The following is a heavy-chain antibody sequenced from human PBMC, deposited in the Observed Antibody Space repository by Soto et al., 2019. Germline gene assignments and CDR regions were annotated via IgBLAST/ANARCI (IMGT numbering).Heavy chain of an antibody. V-gene: IGHV3-23*01. CDR2: ISGSGGST. CDR1: GFTFSSYA. Sequence: WGSLRLSCAASGFTFSSYAMSWVRQAPGKGLEWVSAISGSGGSTYYADSVKGRFTISRDNSKNTLYLQMNSLRAEDTAVYYCAKDWGGAMVRGVIKYYFDYWGQGTLVTVSS. D-gene: IGHD3-10*01. J-gene: IGHJ4*02. CDR3: AKDWGGAMVRGVIKYYFDY.